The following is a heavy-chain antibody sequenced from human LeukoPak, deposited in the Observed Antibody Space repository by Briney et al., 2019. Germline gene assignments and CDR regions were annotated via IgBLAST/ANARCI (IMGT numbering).Heavy chain of an antibody. Sequence: ASVKVSCKATGYTFTNYYMHWVRQAPGQGLEWMGWINPKSGGTNYAQKFQDRVTMTRDTSISTAYMELSRLRSDDTAVYYCARGDCSSTSCLVLDYWGQGTLVTVSS. D-gene: IGHD2-2*01. J-gene: IGHJ4*02. CDR2: INPKSGGT. CDR3: ARGDCSSTSCLVLDY. V-gene: IGHV1-2*02. CDR1: GYTFTNYY.